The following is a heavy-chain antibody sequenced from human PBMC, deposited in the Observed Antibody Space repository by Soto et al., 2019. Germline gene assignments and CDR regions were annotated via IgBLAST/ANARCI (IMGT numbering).Heavy chain of an antibody. V-gene: IGHV3-30*18. J-gene: IGHJ4*02. CDR2: ISYDGSNK. CDR3: AKDSLLAWLQFDHFDY. CDR1: GFTFSSYG. Sequence: QVQLGESGGGVVQPGRSLRLSCAASGFTFSSYGMHWVRQAPDKGLEWVAVISYDGSNKYYADSVKGRFTISRDNSKNTLYLQMNSLRAEDTAVYYCAKDSLLAWLQFDHFDYWGQGTLVTVSS. D-gene: IGHD5-12*01.